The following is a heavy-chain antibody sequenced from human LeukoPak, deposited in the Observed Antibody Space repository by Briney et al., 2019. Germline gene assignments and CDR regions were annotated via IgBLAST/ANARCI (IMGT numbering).Heavy chain of an antibody. CDR2: IKDDGSDN. J-gene: IGHJ4*02. CDR3: ARHLLRGQTFDY. Sequence: PGGSLRLSCGTSGFTFSDSWMTWFRQAPGQGLEWVASIKDDGSDNYYVDSVRGRLTISRDNAEDSIYLQLADLRAEDTAVFYCARHLLRGQTFDYWGQGTLVTVSS. CDR1: GFTFSDSW. V-gene: IGHV3-7*01.